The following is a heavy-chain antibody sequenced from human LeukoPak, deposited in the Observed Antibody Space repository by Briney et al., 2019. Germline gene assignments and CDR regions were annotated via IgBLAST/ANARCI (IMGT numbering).Heavy chain of an antibody. CDR2: IWYDGSNQ. D-gene: IGHD3-10*01. CDR3: ARDSHHGSGSYNGPLGY. CDR1: GFPFNDYA. J-gene: IGHJ4*02. Sequence: PGGSLRLSCAASGFPFNDYALHWVRQAPGKGLEWVALIWYDGSNQYYADSVKGRFTISRDNSKNILFLQMNSLRGEDTAVYYCARDSHHGSGSYNGPLGYWGQGTLVTVSS. V-gene: IGHV3-33*01.